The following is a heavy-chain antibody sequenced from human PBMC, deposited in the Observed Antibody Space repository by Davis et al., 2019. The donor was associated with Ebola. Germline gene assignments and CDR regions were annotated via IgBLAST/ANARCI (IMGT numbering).Heavy chain of an antibody. D-gene: IGHD2-2*01. J-gene: IGHJ5*02. V-gene: IGHV4-61*01. CDR2: SYYSGST. CDR1: GASISSGRYH. Sequence: PGGSLRLSCTVSGASISSGRYHWSWIRQSPGKGLEWIGYSYYSGSTNYKSSLKSRVTITVLPSKNQFSLRLYSVTAADTAVYYCARGEGNVLVEPRFEPWGQGTLVTVSS. CDR3: ARGEGNVLVEPRFEP.